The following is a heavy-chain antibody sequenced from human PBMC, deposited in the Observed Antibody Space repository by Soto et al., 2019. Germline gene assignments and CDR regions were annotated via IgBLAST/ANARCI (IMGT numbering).Heavy chain of an antibody. D-gene: IGHD3-10*01. CDR3: ARDRDYYYGSGSYDY. J-gene: IGHJ4*02. CDR2: IWYDGSNK. V-gene: IGHV3-33*01. Sequence: GGSLRLSCAASGFTFSSYGMHWVRQAPGKGLEWVAVIWYDGSNKYYADSVKGRFTISRDNSKNTLYLQMNSLRAEDTAVYYCARDRDYYYGSGSYDYWGQGTLVTVSS. CDR1: GFTFSSYG.